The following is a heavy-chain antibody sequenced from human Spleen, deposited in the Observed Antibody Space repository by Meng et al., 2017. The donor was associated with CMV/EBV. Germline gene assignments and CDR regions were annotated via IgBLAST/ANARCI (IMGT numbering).Heavy chain of an antibody. CDR1: GFTVRNYW. D-gene: IGHD2/OR15-2a*01. V-gene: IGHV3-74*01. CDR3: ARGVAEYLGWEMGY. Sequence: EVQLVESXXTXVQPGXXLXXXXXXSGFTVRNYWMHWVRQRSGKGLEWVSRIDNNDGRSTSYADSVRGRFTISRDNAKNTLYLQMDSLRVEDTAVYYCARGVAEYLGWEMGYWGQGTLVTVSS. J-gene: IGHJ4*02. CDR2: IDNNDGRST.